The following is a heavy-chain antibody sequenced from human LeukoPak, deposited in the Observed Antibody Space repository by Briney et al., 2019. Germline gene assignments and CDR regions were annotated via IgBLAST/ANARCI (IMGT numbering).Heavy chain of an antibody. Sequence: PGGALRLSCAASGVTFSSDAMSWGRQAPGKGVEWGSVISGGGGVTYYVESVKGGVTISRENVKNKLCVLMNSLRAEDTAVFYCAKTMPAGYSSGPSDYWGQGTLVTVSS. CDR1: GVTFSSDA. J-gene: IGHJ4*02. V-gene: IGHV3-23*01. CDR2: ISGGGGVT. D-gene: IGHD6-19*01. CDR3: AKTMPAGYSSGPSDY.